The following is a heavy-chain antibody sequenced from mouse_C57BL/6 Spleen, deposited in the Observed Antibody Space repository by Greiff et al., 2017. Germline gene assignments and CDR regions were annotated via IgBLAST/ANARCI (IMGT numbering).Heavy chain of an antibody. D-gene: IGHD1-1*01. CDR2: IDPNSGGT. J-gene: IGHJ2*01. Sequence: QVQLQQPGAELVKPGASVKLSCKASGYTFTSYWMHWVKQRPGRGIEWIGRIDPNSGGTKYNEKFKSKATLTVDKSSSTAYMQLSSLTSEDSAVYYCARDGSSHFGYWGQGATLSVST. V-gene: IGHV1-72*01. CDR1: GYTFTSYW. CDR3: ARDGSSHFGY.